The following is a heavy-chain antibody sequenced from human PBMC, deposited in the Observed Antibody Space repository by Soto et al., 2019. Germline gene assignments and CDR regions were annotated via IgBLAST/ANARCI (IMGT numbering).Heavy chain of an antibody. D-gene: IGHD6-13*01. J-gene: IGHJ6*02. Sequence: GSLRLSCAASGFTFSSYSMNWVRQAPGKGLEWVSSISSSSSYIYYADSVKGRFTISRDNAKNSLYLQMNSLRAEDAAVYYCARSSTYYYYGMDVWGQGTTVTVSS. CDR3: ARSSTYYYYGMDV. CDR1: GFTFSSYS. CDR2: ISSSSSYI. V-gene: IGHV3-21*01.